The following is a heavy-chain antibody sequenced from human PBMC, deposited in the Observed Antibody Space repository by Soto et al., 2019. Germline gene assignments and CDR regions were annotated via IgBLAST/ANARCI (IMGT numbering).Heavy chain of an antibody. Sequence: SETLSLTCTVSGGSISSGGYYWSWIRQHPGKGLEWIGYIYYSGSTYYNPSLKSRVTISVDTSKNQFSLKLSSVTAADTAVYYCAREVVIPPYYYGMDVWGQGTTVTVSS. CDR3: AREVVIPPYYYGMDV. V-gene: IGHV4-31*03. CDR2: IYYSGST. D-gene: IGHD3-22*01. J-gene: IGHJ6*02. CDR1: GGSISSGGYY.